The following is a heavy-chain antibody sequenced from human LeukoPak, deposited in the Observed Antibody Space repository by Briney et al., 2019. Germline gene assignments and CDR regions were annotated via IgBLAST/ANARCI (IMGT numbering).Heavy chain of an antibody. CDR2: INPSGGST. J-gene: IGHJ4*02. D-gene: IGHD6-13*01. V-gene: IGHV1-46*01. Sequence: ASVKVSCKASGYTFTSYYMHWVRQAPGQGLEWMGIINPSGGSTSYAQKFQGRVTMTRDTSTSTVYMELSSLRSEDTAVYYCARVKIIRGSSSWCFDYWGQGTLVTVSS. CDR1: GYTFTSYY. CDR3: ARVKIIRGSSSWCFDY.